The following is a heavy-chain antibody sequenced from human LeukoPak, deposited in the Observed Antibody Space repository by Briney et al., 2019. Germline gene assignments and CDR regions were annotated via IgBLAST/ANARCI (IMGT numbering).Heavy chain of an antibody. V-gene: IGHV4-59*08. CDR2: IYYTGST. J-gene: IGHJ5*02. CDR1: GASISSYF. Sequence: SQTLSLTCSVSGASISSYFWTWIRQPPGKGLEWIGYIYYTGSTMYNPSLQSRVFMSVDTSKNHVSLRLSSVTAADTALYYCAGSYYGAGSWNDPWGQGTLVTVSS. D-gene: IGHD3-10*01. CDR3: AGSYYGAGSWNDP.